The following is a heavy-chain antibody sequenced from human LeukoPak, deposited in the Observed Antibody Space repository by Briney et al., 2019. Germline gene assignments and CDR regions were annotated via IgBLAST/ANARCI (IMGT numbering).Heavy chain of an antibody. Sequence: GGSLRLSCAASGFAFSSYAMRWVRQAPGKGLEWVSSISGSGNRRDSADSVKGRFTISRDNSKNTLYLEMYSLRAEDTAVYYCAKDRGHCTNGVCHNYYYMDVWGKGTTVTVSS. CDR3: AKDRGHCTNGVCHNYYYMDV. V-gene: IGHV3-23*01. CDR2: ISGSGNRR. J-gene: IGHJ6*03. D-gene: IGHD2-8*01. CDR1: GFAFSSYA.